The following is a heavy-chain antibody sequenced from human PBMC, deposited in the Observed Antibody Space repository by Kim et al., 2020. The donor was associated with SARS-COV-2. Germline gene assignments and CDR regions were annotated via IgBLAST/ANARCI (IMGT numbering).Heavy chain of an antibody. J-gene: IGHJ3*02. V-gene: IGHV4-39*01. Sequence: SETLSLTCSASGGSIGDATYYWGWIRQPPGKGLEWSGTIYYNGNANYNPSLRSRVRMSADTSKNQFSLKLNSVTAADTAVYYCARHFDHPNAFDIWGQGTMVTVSS. CDR2: IYYNGNA. CDR3: ARHFDHPNAFDI. CDR1: GGSIGDATYY.